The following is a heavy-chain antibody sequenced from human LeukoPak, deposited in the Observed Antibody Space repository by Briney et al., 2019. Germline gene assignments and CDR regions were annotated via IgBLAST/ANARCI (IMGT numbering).Heavy chain of an antibody. V-gene: IGHV4-59*12. CDR1: GGSISNYY. CDR3: ARETRDYHGSGSYYTSYYFDY. CDR2: IYYSGST. Sequence: SETLSLTCTVSGGSISNYYWSWIRQPPGKGLEWIGDIYYSGSTNYIPALKSRVTISVDTSKNQFSLKLSSVTAADTAVYYCARETRDYHGSGSYYTSYYFDYWGQGTLVTVSS. D-gene: IGHD3-10*01. J-gene: IGHJ4*02.